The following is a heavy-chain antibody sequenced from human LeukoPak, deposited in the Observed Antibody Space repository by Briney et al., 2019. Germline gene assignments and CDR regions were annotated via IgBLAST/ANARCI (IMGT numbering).Heavy chain of an antibody. D-gene: IGHD3-10*01. V-gene: IGHV3-53*01. CDR1: GFAIISNY. Sequence: GGSLLLSCAASGFAIISNYMSGVRQAPGKGLEGGSVIYSGGSTYYTDTVEGGVTISRDKSKNTVYLEMKSLRAEATAVYYCARGSPMLRGRPFDYWGQGTLVTVSS. CDR3: ARGSPMLRGRPFDY. J-gene: IGHJ4*02. CDR2: IYSGGST.